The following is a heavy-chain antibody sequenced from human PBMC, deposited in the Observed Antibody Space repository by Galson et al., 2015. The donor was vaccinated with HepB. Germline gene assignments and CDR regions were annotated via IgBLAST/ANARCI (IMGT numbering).Heavy chain of an antibody. CDR1: GFTFGDYA. J-gene: IGHJ3*02. D-gene: IGHD3-22*01. Sequence: SLRLSCAASGFTFGDYAMSWFRQAPGKGLEWVGFIRSKAYGGTKEYAASVKGRFTISRDDSKSIAYLQMNSLKTEDTAVYYCTRKRDYYDSSGYYCVYQADAFYIWGQGTMVTVSS. CDR2: IRSKAYGGTK. CDR3: TRKRDYYDSSGYYCVYQADAFYI. V-gene: IGHV3-49*03.